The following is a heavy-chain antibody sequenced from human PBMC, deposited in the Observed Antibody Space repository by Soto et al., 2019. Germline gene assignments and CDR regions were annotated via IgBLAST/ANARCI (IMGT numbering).Heavy chain of an antibody. CDR2: IIPMFGIA. V-gene: IGHV1-69*02. CDR3: ARGTPVPTYFFDS. Sequence: QVQLVQSGAEVKKPGSSVKVSCKASGGTSSCESISWLRQAPGQGLEWMGRIIPMFGIAKYAQKFQGRVTITADRSSHTAYMELSSLRSDDTAVYFCARGTPVPTYFFDSWGQGTLLAVSS. J-gene: IGHJ4*02. D-gene: IGHD4-17*01. CDR1: GGTSSCES.